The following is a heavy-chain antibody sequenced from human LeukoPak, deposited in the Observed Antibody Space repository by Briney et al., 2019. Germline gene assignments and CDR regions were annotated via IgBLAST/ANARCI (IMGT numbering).Heavy chain of an antibody. CDR3: ARRAGAYSHPYDY. Sequence: GGSLRLSCTVSGFTVSSNSMSWVRQAPGKGLEWVSFIYSDNAHYSDSVKGRFTISRDNSKNTLYLQMNSLKAEDTAVYYCARRAGAYSHPYDYWGQGTLVTVSS. J-gene: IGHJ4*02. CDR1: GFTVSSNS. D-gene: IGHD4/OR15-4a*01. V-gene: IGHV3-53*01. CDR2: IYSDNA.